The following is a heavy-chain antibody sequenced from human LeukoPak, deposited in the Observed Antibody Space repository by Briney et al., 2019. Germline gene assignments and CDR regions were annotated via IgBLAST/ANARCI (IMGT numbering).Heavy chain of an antibody. CDR1: GFTFRDYP. CDR3: AREVEYSISSLYFDY. D-gene: IGHD5-18*01. J-gene: IGHJ4*02. V-gene: IGHV3-30*03. CDR2: FSYDGSSK. Sequence: GGSLRLSCTASGFTFRDYPMHWVCRAPGKGLEWVAVFSYDGSSKYGDSVKGRFTISRENSKNTIHLQMNSLRPDDTAIYYCAREVEYSISSLYFDYWGQGALVTVSS.